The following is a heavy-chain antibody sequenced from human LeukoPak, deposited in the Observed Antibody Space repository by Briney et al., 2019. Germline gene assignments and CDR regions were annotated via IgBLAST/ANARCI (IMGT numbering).Heavy chain of an antibody. J-gene: IGHJ6*04. V-gene: IGHV4-34*01. CDR1: GGSFSGYY. CDR3: ARGVILEWFGFLAV. D-gene: IGHD3-3*01. Sequence: SETLSPTCAVYGGSFSGYYWSWIRQPPGKGLEWIEEINHSGSTNYNPSLKSRVTISVDTSKNQFSLKLSSVTAADTAVYYCARGVILEWFGFLAVWGKGTTVTVSS. CDR2: INHSGST.